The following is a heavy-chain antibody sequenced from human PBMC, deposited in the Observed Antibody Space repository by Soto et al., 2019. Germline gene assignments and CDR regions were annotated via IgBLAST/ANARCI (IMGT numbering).Heavy chain of an antibody. D-gene: IGHD2-21*02. Sequence: PSETLSLTCTVSGGSVSSGIYYWSWIRQPPGKGLEWIGYIYYSGSTNYNPSLKSRVTISVDTSKNQFSLKLSSVTAADTAVYYCARSIVVVTALDYWGQGTLVTVSS. V-gene: IGHV4-61*01. CDR2: IYYSGST. CDR1: GGSVSSGIYY. J-gene: IGHJ4*02. CDR3: ARSIVVVTALDY.